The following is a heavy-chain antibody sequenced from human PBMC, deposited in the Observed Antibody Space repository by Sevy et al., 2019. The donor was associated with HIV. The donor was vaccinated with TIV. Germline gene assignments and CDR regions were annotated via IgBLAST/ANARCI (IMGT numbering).Heavy chain of an antibody. J-gene: IGHJ6*03. CDR1: GFTFSNYA. V-gene: IGHV3-30-3*01. CDR2: ISYDGSNK. Sequence: GGSLRLSCAASGFTFSNYAMHWVRQAPGKGLEWVAVISYDGSNKYYAESVKGRITISRDNSRNTLFLQMNSLRAEDTAVHYCARGGSSSSWYYYMDVWGKGTTVTVSS. CDR3: ARGGSSSSWYYYMDV. D-gene: IGHD2-2*01.